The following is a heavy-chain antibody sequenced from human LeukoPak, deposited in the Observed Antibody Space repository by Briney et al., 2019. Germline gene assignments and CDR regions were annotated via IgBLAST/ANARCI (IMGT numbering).Heavy chain of an antibody. CDR3: VRGEAGATYYYYYYYMDV. CDR1: GGSFSGSY. V-gene: IGHV4-34*01. J-gene: IGHJ6*03. Sequence: SETLSLTCAVYGGSFSGSYWTWIRQPPGKGLEWIGEINHSGGTNYNPSLKSRVTISVDTSKNQFSLKLNSVTAADTAVYYCVRGEAGATYYYYYYYMDVWGKGTTVTVSS. CDR2: INHSGGT. D-gene: IGHD1-26*01.